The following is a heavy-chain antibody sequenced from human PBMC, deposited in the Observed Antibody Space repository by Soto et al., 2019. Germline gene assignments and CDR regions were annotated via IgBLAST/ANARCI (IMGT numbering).Heavy chain of an antibody. J-gene: IGHJ4*02. CDR2: IKSKTDGGTT. CDR3: TTDADFAGYFDY. CDR1: GFTFSNAW. Sequence: EVQLVESGGGLVKPGGSLRLSCAASGFTFSNAWMNWVRQAPGKGLEWVGRIKSKTDGGTTDYAAPVKGRFTISRDDSKNTLYLQMNSLRSEDTAVYYCTTDADFAGYFDYWGQGTLVTVSS. V-gene: IGHV3-15*07.